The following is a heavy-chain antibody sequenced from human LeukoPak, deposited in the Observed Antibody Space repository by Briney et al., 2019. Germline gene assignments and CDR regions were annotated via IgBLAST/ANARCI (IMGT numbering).Heavy chain of an antibody. D-gene: IGHD2-15*01. Sequence: SETLSLTCTVSGGSVSSGSYYWSWIRQPPGKGLEWIGYIYYTGSTNYNPSLKSRVTMSVDTSKNQFSLKLSSVTAADTAVYYCAREGDYCSGGSCYSRYFDYWGQGTLVTVSS. CDR2: IYYTGST. CDR3: AREGDYCSGGSCYSRYFDY. J-gene: IGHJ4*02. V-gene: IGHV4-61*01. CDR1: GGSVSSGSYY.